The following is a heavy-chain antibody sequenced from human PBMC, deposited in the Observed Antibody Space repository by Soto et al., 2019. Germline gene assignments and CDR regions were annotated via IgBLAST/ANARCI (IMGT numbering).Heavy chain of an antibody. CDR1: GFTFSSYG. CDR2: IWYDGSNK. CDR3: ARDLADFWSGSHDYYYYGMDV. J-gene: IGHJ6*02. D-gene: IGHD3-3*01. Sequence: PGGSLRVSCAASGFTFSSYGMHWVRQAPGKGLEWVAVIWYDGSNKYYADSVKGRFTISRDNSKNTLYLQMNSLRAEDTAVYYCARDLADFWSGSHDYYYYGMDVWGQGTLVTVSS. V-gene: IGHV3-33*01.